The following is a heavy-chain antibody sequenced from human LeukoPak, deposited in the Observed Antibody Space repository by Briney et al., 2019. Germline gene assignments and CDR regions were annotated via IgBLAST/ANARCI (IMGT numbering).Heavy chain of an antibody. V-gene: IGHV3-30-3*01. Sequence: GGSLRLSCAASGFTFSTYVMHWVRQAPGKGLEWVATILSDGSNQYYADSVKGRFTISRDNSKNTLYLQMNSLRPDDTAVYYCARCLVRGPHDSWGQGTLVIVSS. CDR3: ARCLVRGPHDS. CDR2: ILSDGSNQ. J-gene: IGHJ4*02. CDR1: GFTFSTYV. D-gene: IGHD3-10*01.